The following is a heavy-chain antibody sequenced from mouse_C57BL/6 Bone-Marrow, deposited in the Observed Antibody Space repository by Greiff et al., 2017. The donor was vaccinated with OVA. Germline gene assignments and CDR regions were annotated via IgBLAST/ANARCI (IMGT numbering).Heavy chain of an antibody. CDR3: AKLRYYYGYYYAMDY. D-gene: IGHD1-1*01. CDR1: GFTFSSYG. V-gene: IGHV5-6*02. CDR2: ISSGGSYT. J-gene: IGHJ4*01. Sequence: DVMLVESGGDLVKPGGSLKLSCAASGFTFSSYGMSWVRQTPDKRLEWVATISSGGSYTYYPDSVKGRFTISRDNAKNTLYLQMSSLKSEDTAMYYCAKLRYYYGYYYAMDYWGQGPSVTVSS.